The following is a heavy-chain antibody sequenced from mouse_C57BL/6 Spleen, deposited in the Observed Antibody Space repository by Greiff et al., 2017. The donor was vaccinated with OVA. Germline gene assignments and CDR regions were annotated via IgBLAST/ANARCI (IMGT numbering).Heavy chain of an antibody. V-gene: IGHV1-26*01. CDR3: FYGGAY. D-gene: IGHD1-2*01. J-gene: IGHJ3*01. CDR1: GYTFTDYY. Sequence: EVQLQQSGPELVKPGASVKISCKASGYTFTDYYMNWVKQSHGKSLEWIGDINPNNGGTSYNQKFKGKATLTVDKSSSTAYMELRSLTSEDSAVYYCFYGGAYWGQGTLVTVSA. CDR2: INPNNGGT.